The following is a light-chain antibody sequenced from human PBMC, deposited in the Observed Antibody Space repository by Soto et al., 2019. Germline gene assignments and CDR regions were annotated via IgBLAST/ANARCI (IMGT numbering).Light chain of an antibody. CDR3: QQYGSSPLT. CDR2: GAS. Sequence: EIVFTQSPGTLSLSPGERATLACRASQSVSSSYLAWYQQKPGQAPRLLIYGASSRDTDIPDRFSGSGSGTDFTLTISRLEPEDFSVYYCQQYGSSPLTFGPGTKVDIK. J-gene: IGKJ3*01. V-gene: IGKV3-20*01. CDR1: QSVSSSY.